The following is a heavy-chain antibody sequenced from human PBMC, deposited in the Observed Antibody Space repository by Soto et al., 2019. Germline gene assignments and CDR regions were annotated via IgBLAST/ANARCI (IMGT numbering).Heavy chain of an antibody. D-gene: IGHD2-15*01. CDR2: IYYSGST. Sequence: SDTLSLPFTFSCGSLRRYYWSWIRQPPGKGLEWIGYIYYSGSTNYNPSLKSRVTISVDTSKNQFSLKLSSVTAADTAVYYCARGTGYCSGGSCSTNFDYWGQGTLVTVSS. J-gene: IGHJ4*02. V-gene: IGHV4-59*01. CDR1: CGSLRRYY. CDR3: ARGTGYCSGGSCSTNFDY.